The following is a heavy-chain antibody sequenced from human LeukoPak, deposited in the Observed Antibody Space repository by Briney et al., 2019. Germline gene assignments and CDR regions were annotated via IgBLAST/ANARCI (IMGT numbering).Heavy chain of an antibody. Sequence: SETLSLTCTISGGSISSYYWSWIRQPPGKGLEWIGYIYYSGSTNYNPSLKSRVTISVDTSKNQFSLKLSSVTAADTAVYYCAREAGYYDSSGYYRFFDYWGQGTLVTVSS. V-gene: IGHV4-59*01. CDR2: IYYSGST. J-gene: IGHJ4*02. CDR1: GGSISSYY. CDR3: AREAGYYDSSGYYRFFDY. D-gene: IGHD3-22*01.